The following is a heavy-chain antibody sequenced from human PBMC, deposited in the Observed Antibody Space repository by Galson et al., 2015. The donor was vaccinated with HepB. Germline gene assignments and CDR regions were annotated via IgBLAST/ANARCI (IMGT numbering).Heavy chain of an antibody. V-gene: IGHV3-48*01. J-gene: IGHJ6*03. Sequence: SLRLSCAAYGFTFSSYSMNWVRQAPGKGLEWVSYISSSSSTIYYADSVKGRFTISRDNAKNSLYLQMNSLRAEDTAVYYCLGSVTTPPRGGYYYYYYMDVWGKGTTVTVSS. CDR3: LGSVTTPPRGGYYYYYYMDV. D-gene: IGHD4-17*01. CDR1: GFTFSSYS. CDR2: ISSSSSTI.